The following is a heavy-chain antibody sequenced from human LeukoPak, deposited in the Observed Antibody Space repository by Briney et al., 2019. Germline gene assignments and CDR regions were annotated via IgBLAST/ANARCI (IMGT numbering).Heavy chain of an antibody. D-gene: IGHD3-22*01. Sequence: GGSLRLSCAASGFTFSSYGMSWVRQAPGKGLEWVSAISGSGGSTYYADSVKGRFTISRDNSKNTLYLQMNSLRAEDTAVYYCAREDSNLYYYDSSGLLDYWGQGTLVTVSS. J-gene: IGHJ4*02. CDR1: GFTFSSYG. CDR3: AREDSNLYYYDSSGLLDY. CDR2: ISGSGGST. V-gene: IGHV3-23*01.